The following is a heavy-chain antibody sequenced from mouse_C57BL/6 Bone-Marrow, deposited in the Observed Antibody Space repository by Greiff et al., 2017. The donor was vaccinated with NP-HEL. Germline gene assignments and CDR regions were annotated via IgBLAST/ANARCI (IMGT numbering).Heavy chain of an antibody. Sequence: EVMLVESGGGLVQPGGSLSLSCAASGFTFTDYYMSWVRQPPGKALEWLGFIRNKANGYTTEYSASVKGRFTISRDNSQSILYLQMNALRAEDSATYYCARSYYGNLDYWGQGTTLTVSS. CDR1: GFTFTDYY. J-gene: IGHJ2*01. D-gene: IGHD2-10*01. V-gene: IGHV7-3*01. CDR3: ARSYYGNLDY. CDR2: IRNKANGYTT.